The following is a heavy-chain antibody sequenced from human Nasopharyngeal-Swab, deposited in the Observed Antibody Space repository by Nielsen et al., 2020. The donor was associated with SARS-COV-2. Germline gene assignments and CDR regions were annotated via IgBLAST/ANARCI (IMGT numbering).Heavy chain of an antibody. Sequence: SVKVSCKASGGTFSSYAISWVRQAPGQGLEWMGGIIPIFGTANYAQKFQGRVTITADEPTSTAYMELSSLRSEDTAVYYCARDRYCSSTSCYARFGEPLPYYYYYYGMDVWGQGTTVTVSS. CDR3: ARDRYCSSTSCYARFGEPLPYYYYYYGMDV. J-gene: IGHJ6*02. D-gene: IGHD2-2*01. CDR1: GGTFSSYA. CDR2: IIPIFGTA. V-gene: IGHV1-69*13.